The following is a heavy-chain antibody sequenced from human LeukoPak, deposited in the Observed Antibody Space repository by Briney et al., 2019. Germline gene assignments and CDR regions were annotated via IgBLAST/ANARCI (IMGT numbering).Heavy chain of an antibody. D-gene: IGHD3-9*01. V-gene: IGHV5-51*01. CDR2: IYPGDSDT. CDR3: ARSGYDILTGYATDYYYGMDV. J-gene: IGHJ6*02. Sequence: GESLKISCKGSGYSFTSYWIGWVRQMPGKGLEWMGIIYPGDSDTRYSPSFQGQVTISADKSISTAYLQWSSLKASDTAMYYCARSGYDILTGYATDYYYGMDVWGQGTTVTVSS. CDR1: GYSFTSYW.